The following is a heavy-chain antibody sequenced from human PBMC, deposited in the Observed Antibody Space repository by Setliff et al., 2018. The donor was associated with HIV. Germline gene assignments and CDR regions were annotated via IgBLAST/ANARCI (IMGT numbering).Heavy chain of an antibody. CDR2: ISVDKGDKGNT. CDR1: GYTFRNFAISYG. V-gene: IGHV1-18*01. J-gene: IGHJ4*02. Sequence: ASVKVSCKASGYTFRNFAISYGITWVRQAPGQGLEWMGWISVDKGDKGNTNYAQKVQGRVTMTTDTSTSTAYMELRSLRSDDTAVYYCARGRWLQSAFDYWGQGTLVTAPQ. D-gene: IGHD5-12*01. CDR3: ARGRWLQSAFDY.